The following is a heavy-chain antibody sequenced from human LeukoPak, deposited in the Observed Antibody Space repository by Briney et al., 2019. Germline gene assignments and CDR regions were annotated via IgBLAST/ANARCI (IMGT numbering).Heavy chain of an antibody. CDR2: INPSGGST. CDR3: ARAGSSWYVSANKYYFDY. V-gene: IGHV1-46*01. D-gene: IGHD6-13*01. J-gene: IGHJ4*02. Sequence: ASVKVSCKVSGYTLTELSMHWVRQAPGQGLEWMGIINPSGGSTSYAQKFQGRVTMTRDMSTSTVYMELSSLRSEDTAVYYCARAGSSWYVSANKYYFDYWGQGTLVTVSS. CDR1: GYTLTELS.